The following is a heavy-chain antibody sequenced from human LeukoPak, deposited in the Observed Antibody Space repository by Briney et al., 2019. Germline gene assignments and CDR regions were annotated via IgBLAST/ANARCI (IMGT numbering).Heavy chain of an antibody. CDR2: ISAYNGNT. V-gene: IGHV1-18*01. J-gene: IGHJ4*02. Sequence: ASVKVSCKASGGTFSSYAISWVRQAPGQGLEWMGWISAYNGNTNYAQKLQGRVTMTTDTSTSTAYMELRSLRSDDTAVYYCARAPADIVVVPAAIPADFDYWGQGTLVTVSS. CDR3: ARAPADIVVVPAAIPADFDY. D-gene: IGHD2-2*02. CDR1: GGTFSSYA.